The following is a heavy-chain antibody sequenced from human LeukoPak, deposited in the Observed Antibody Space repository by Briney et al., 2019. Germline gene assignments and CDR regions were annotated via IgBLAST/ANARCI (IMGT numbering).Heavy chain of an antibody. CDR3: ARHTCSSTSCANDAFDI. J-gene: IGHJ3*02. V-gene: IGHV4-59*08. D-gene: IGHD2-2*01. Sequence: PSETLSLTCTVSGGSISSYYWSWIRQPPGKGLEWIGYIYYSGSTNYNPSLKGRVTISVDTSKNQFSLKLSSVTAADTAVYYCARHTCSSTSCANDAFDIWGQGTMVTVSS. CDR2: IYYSGST. CDR1: GGSISSYY.